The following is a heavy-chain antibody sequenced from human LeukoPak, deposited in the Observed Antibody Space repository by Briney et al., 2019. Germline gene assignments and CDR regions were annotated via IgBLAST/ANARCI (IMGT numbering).Heavy chain of an antibody. J-gene: IGHJ4*02. CDR2: ISGSGSST. CDR1: GFTFSTYA. V-gene: IGHV3-23*01. Sequence: WGSLRLSCAASGFTFSTYAMSWVRQAPGKGLEWVSAISGSGSSTYYVDSVKGRFTISRDNSKNTLYLQMNSLRAEDTAVYYCARAYSIIRGLVGCWGQASLVTVSS. CDR3: ARAYSIIRGLVGC. D-gene: IGHD3-10*01.